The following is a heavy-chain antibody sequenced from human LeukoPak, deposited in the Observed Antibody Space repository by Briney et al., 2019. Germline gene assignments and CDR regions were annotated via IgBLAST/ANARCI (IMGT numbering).Heavy chain of an antibody. D-gene: IGHD1-26*01. CDR2: INTDGTFI. CDR1: GFTSSDYW. J-gene: IGHJ4*02. CDR3: AREARVGGALQY. V-gene: IGHV3-74*01. Sequence: GGSLRLSCAASGFTSSDYWMHWVRQAPGKGLVWVSRINTDGTFIRHADSVQGRFTISRDAAKNTLFLQMNSLRAEDTAVYYCAREARVGGALQYWGQGVLVTVSA.